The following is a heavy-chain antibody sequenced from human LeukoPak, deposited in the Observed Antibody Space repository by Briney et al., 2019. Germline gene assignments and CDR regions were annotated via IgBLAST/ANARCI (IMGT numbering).Heavy chain of an antibody. CDR3: ARAGGSYLTVADY. V-gene: IGHV4-39*07. J-gene: IGHJ4*02. D-gene: IGHD1-26*01. Sequence: SEALSLACTASGGSISSSSYYWGWIRQPPGKGLEWIGSIYYSGSTYYNPSLKSRVTISVDTSKNQFSLKLSSVTAADTAVYYCARAGGSYLTVADYWGQGTLVTVSS. CDR1: GGSISSSSYY. CDR2: IYYSGST.